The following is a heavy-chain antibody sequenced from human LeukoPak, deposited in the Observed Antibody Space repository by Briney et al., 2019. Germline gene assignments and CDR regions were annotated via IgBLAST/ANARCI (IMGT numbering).Heavy chain of an antibody. V-gene: IGHV3-30*18. CDR1: GFTFSSYG. CDR3: AKGSYGSGKYWYFDL. J-gene: IGHJ2*01. Sequence: PGRSLRLSCAASGFTFSSYGMHWVRQAPGKGLGWVAVMSYDGSNKYYADSVKGRFTISRDNSKNTLYLQMNSLRAEDMAVYYCAKGSYGSGKYWYFDLWGRGTLVTVSS. D-gene: IGHD3-10*01. CDR2: MSYDGSNK.